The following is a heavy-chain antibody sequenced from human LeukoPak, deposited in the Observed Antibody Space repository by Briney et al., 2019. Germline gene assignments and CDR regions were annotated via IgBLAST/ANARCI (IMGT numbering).Heavy chain of an antibody. CDR3: AKELGEGLLDAFDI. J-gene: IGHJ3*02. CDR1: GFSFTSYG. D-gene: IGHD2-21*02. Sequence: PGRSLRLSCAASGFSFTSYGMSWVRQAPGKWLEWVSSISGIGGSTYYADSVKGRFTISRDNPKNTLYLQMNRLRADDTAVYYCAKELGEGLLDAFDIWGQGTMVTVSS. V-gene: IGHV3-23*01. CDR2: ISGIGGST.